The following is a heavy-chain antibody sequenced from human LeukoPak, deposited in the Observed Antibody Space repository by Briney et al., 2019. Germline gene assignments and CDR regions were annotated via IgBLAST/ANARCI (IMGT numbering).Heavy chain of an antibody. V-gene: IGHV4-30-2*01. CDR1: GGSISSGGYS. Sequence: SETLSLTCAVSGGSISSGGYSWSWIRQPPGKGLEWIGYIYHGGSTYYNPSLKSRVTISVDRSKNQFSLKLSSVTAADTAVYYCARGFLYGGNSATYFDYWGQGTLVTVSS. CDR2: IYHGGST. CDR3: ARGFLYGGNSATYFDY. J-gene: IGHJ4*02. D-gene: IGHD4-23*01.